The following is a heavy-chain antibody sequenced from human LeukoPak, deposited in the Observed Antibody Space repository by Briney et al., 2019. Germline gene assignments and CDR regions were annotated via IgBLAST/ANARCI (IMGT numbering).Heavy chain of an antibody. V-gene: IGHV4-34*01. Sequence: SETLSLTCAVYGGSFSGYYWSWIRQPPGKGLEWIGSIYYSGSTYYNPSLKSRVTISVDTSKNQFSLKLSSVTAADTAVYYCAAHPTLDYYFDYWGQGTLVTVSS. CDR2: IYYSGST. CDR1: GGSFSGYY. D-gene: IGHD2/OR15-2a*01. J-gene: IGHJ4*02. CDR3: AAHPTLDYYFDY.